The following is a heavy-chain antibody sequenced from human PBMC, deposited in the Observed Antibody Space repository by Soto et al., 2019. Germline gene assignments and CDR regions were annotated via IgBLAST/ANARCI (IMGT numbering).Heavy chain of an antibody. J-gene: IGHJ4*02. CDR1: GGSISSYY. CDR2: IYYSGST. Sequence: SETLSLTCTVSGGSISSYYWSWIRQPPGKGLEWIGYIYYSGSTNYNPSLKSRVTISVDTSKNQFSLKLSSVTAADTAVYYCAREGSSWYGFDYWGQGTLVTVSS. CDR3: AREGSSWYGFDY. D-gene: IGHD6-13*01. V-gene: IGHV4-59*01.